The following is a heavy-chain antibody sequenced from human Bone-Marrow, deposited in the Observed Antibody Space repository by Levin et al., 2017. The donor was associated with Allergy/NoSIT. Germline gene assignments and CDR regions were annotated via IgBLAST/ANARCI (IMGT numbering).Heavy chain of an antibody. Sequence: PSETLSLTCSVSGASITSRSSYWGWIRQPPGKGLEWIGSKFYSGNTYYSPSLRSRVTISADTSKNQVSLMLTSVTAADTAVYYCVTQEDDYESSGTFDWWGQGSLVTVSS. D-gene: IGHD3-22*01. J-gene: IGHJ4*02. CDR1: GASITSRSSY. CDR3: VTQEDDYESSGTFDW. CDR2: KFYSGNT. V-gene: IGHV4-39*07.